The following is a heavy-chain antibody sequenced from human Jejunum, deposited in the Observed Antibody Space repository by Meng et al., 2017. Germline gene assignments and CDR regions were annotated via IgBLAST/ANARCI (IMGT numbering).Heavy chain of an antibody. V-gene: IGHV3-21*01. CDR2: ISSSSSFI. Sequence: GESLKISCTASGFTLSSYSMNWVRQAPGKGLEWVSSISSSSSFIYYADSVKGRFTISRDNAKNLLYLQMNSLSAEDTAVYYCTPTVSGYNYGWFDPWGQGTLVTVSS. CDR3: TPTVSGYNYGWFDP. D-gene: IGHD3-22*01. J-gene: IGHJ5*02. CDR1: GFTLSSYS.